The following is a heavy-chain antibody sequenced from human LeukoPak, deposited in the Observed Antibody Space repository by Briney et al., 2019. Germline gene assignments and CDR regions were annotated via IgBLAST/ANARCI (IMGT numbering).Heavy chain of an antibody. J-gene: IGHJ3*01. CDR2: ISYDGSNK. CDR3: AKDRQLLSYGEA. CDR1: GFTFSSYG. D-gene: IGHD4-17*01. V-gene: IGHV3-30*18. Sequence: GGSLRLSCAASGFTFSSYGMHWVRQAPGKGLEWVAVISYDGSNKYYADSVKGRFTISRDNSKNTLYLQMNSLRAEDTAVYYCAKDRQLLSYGEAWGQGTMVTVSS.